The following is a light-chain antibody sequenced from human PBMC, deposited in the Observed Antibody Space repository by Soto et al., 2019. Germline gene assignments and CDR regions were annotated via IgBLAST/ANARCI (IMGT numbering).Light chain of an antibody. CDR1: RSVSSTY. J-gene: IGKJ2*01. CDR2: SAT. Sequence: EIVLSQSPGTLALSPGERATLSCRASRSVSSTYLAWYQQKPGQAPRLLIYSATTRATGIPDRFSGSGSGTDFTLTISRLEPEDLAVYYCQQYGSSPYTFGQGTQLEIK. CDR3: QQYGSSPYT. V-gene: IGKV3-20*01.